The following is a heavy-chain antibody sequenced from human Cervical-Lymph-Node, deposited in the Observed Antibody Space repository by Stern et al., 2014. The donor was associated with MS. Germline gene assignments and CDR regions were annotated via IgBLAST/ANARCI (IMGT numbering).Heavy chain of an antibody. V-gene: IGHV4-31*03. Sequence: QVQLQESGPGLVKPSQTLSLTCTVSGGSINRGGYYWTWIRQHPGKGLEWLGNIYYHGTTYYNPSLQSRTTISVDTSDKHIFLQLNSVTAADTAVYYCARGAATVTTWFDPWGQGTLVTVSS. CDR2: IYYHGTT. D-gene: IGHD4-17*01. CDR1: GGSINRGGYY. J-gene: IGHJ5*02. CDR3: ARGAATVTTWFDP.